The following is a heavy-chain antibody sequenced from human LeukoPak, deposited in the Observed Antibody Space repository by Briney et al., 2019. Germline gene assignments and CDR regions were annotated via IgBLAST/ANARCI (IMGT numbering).Heavy chain of an antibody. Sequence: GGSLRLSCAVSGFTFVSYWMTWVRQPPGKGLEWVAKIKEDGSEKYYVDSVKGRFTVSRDNVKNSLFLQMNSLRVEDTAAYYCARLHSAVYYGDAFDIWGQGTMVTVSS. CDR2: IKEDGSEK. CDR1: GFTFVSYW. J-gene: IGHJ3*02. CDR3: ARLHSAVYYGDAFDI. V-gene: IGHV3-7*03. D-gene: IGHD3-10*01.